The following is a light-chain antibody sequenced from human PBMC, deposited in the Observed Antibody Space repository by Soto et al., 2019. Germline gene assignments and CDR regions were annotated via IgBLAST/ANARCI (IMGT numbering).Light chain of an antibody. V-gene: IGKV3-11*01. J-gene: IGKJ2*03. Sequence: EIVLTQSPATLSLSPGERATLSCRASQSLSTLLAWYQQKPGQAPRLLIYDASNRATGIPARFSGSGSGTDCTLTISSLQPEDFAVYYCQQRGNWLGYSFGRGTKLEI. CDR1: QSLSTL. CDR2: DAS. CDR3: QQRGNWLGYS.